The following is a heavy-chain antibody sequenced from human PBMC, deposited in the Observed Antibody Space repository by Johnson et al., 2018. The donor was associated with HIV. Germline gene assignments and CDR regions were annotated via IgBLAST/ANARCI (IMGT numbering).Heavy chain of an antibody. V-gene: IGHV3-30*14. CDR3: ARGLYLNDYDNRKVM. CDR1: GFTFSNFA. D-gene: IGHD3-22*01. J-gene: IGHJ3*01. CDR2: ISYDGNNK. Sequence: QVQLVESGGGVVQPGRSLRLSCVASGFTFSNFAMHWVRQVPGEGLEWVAVISYDGNNKYYADSVKGRFTISRGNSKNTMYLQMNSLRAEDTALFYCARGLYLNDYDNRKVMWGQGTMVTVSS.